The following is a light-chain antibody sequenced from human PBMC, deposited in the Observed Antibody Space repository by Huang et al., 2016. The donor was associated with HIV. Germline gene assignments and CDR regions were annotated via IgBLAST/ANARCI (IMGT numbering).Light chain of an antibody. J-gene: IGKJ3*01. CDR1: QGISNY. CDR2: AAS. V-gene: IGKV1-9*01. Sequence: IQLTQYPSSLSASVGDRVTITCRASQGISNYLAWYQQNPGTAPKLLIYAASILQSGVPSRFSGIGSGTDFTLTISSLQPEDFATYYCQHLNSYPPFTFGPGTKVDIK. CDR3: QHLNSYPPFT.